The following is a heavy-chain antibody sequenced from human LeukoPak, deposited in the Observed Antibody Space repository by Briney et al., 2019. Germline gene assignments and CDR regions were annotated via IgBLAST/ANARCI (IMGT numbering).Heavy chain of an antibody. CDR3: AKATKYYYDSSGYNDY. V-gene: IGHV3-9*01. J-gene: IGHJ4*02. CDR2: ISWNSGSI. D-gene: IGHD3-22*01. Sequence: GGSLRLSCAASGFTFSSYAMHWVRQAPGKGLEWVSGISWNSGSIGYADSVKGRFTISRDNAKNSLYLQMNSLRAEDTALYYCAKATKYYYDSSGYNDYWGQGTLVTVSS. CDR1: GFTFSSYA.